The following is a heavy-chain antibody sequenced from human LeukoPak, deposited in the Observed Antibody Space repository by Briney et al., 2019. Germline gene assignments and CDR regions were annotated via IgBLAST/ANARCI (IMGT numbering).Heavy chain of an antibody. Sequence: PGGSLRLSCAASGFTFTTDPMHWVRQTPGEGLEWLGVLSYDGTDWYYADSVRGRFTISRDNSKKTLYLQMNSLTREDTAVYYWARGTPAVAGIDYWGLGTLVTVSS. CDR2: LSYDGTDW. CDR1: GFTFTTDP. J-gene: IGHJ4*02. V-gene: IGHV3-30*04. D-gene: IGHD6-19*01. CDR3: ARGTPAVAGIDY.